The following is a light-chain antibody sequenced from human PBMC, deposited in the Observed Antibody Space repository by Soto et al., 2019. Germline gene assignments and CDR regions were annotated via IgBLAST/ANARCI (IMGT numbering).Light chain of an antibody. CDR3: STWDSSLSAHV. Sequence: QSVLTQPPSLSAAPGQTVTISCSGSTSNIGNNYVSWYRQLPGTAPKLLIYDTYKRPSGIPDRFSGSKSGTSATLVITGLLTGDVAGYYCSTWDSSLSAHVFGPGTKVTVL. V-gene: IGLV1-51*01. CDR2: DTY. CDR1: TSNIGNNY. J-gene: IGLJ1*01.